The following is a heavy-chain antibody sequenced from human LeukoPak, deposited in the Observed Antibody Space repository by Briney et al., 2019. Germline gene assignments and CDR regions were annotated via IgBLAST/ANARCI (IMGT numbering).Heavy chain of an antibody. CDR1: GFTFSNYN. J-gene: IGHJ4*02. CDR3: ARRFDS. V-gene: IGHV3-48*02. CDR2: ITSSSTI. Sequence: TGGSLRLSCAASGFTFSNYNMNWVRQAPGKGPEWVSHITSSSTIYYADSVKGRFTISRDNAKNSLYLQMNSLRDEDTAVYYCARRFDSWGQGTLVTVSS.